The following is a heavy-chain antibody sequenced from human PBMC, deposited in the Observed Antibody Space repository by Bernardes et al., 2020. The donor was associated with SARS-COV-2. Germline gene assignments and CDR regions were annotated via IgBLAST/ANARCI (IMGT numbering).Heavy chain of an antibody. V-gene: IGHV3-7*05. CDR2: INPDGSVL. CDR3: IMGILEWGDY. J-gene: IGHJ4*02. D-gene: IGHD3-3*01. CDR1: GFTFRRSW. Sequence: SLITSCVTSGFTFRRSWMSWVRQAPGPGLEWVANINPDGSVLYYMDFVEGRFAISRDNAKNSLSLQMNSLRDEDTATYYCIMGILEWGDYWGQGTLVTVSS.